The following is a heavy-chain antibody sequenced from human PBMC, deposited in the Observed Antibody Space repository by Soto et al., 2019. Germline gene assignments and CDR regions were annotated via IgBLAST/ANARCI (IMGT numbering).Heavy chain of an antibody. V-gene: IGHV3-30-3*01. CDR2: ISYDGSNK. CDR3: ARDWSNYVGSYYGMDV. CDR1: GFTFSMYA. Sequence: ESGGGVVQPGRSLRLSCAASGFTFSMYAMHWVRQAPGKGLEWVAVISYDGSNKYYADSVKGRFTISRDNSKNTLYLQMNSLRVEDTAVYYCARDWSNYVGSYYGMDVWGQGTTVTVSS. J-gene: IGHJ6*02. D-gene: IGHD4-4*01.